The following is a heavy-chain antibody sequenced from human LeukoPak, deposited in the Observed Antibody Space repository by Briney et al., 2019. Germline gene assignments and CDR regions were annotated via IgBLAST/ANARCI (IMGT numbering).Heavy chain of an antibody. Sequence: SETLSLTCAVSGGSISSGGYSWSWIRQPPGKGLEWIGYIYHSGSTYYNPSLKSRVTISVDRSKNQFSLKLSSVTAADTAVYYCARVYYDILTGYYVDYWGQGTLVTVSS. CDR2: IYHSGST. CDR1: GGSISSGGYS. J-gene: IGHJ4*02. D-gene: IGHD3-9*01. CDR3: ARVYYDILTGYYVDY. V-gene: IGHV4-30-2*01.